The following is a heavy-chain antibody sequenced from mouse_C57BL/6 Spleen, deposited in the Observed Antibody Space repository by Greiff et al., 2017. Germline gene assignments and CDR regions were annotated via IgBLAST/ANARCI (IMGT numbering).Heavy chain of an antibody. Sequence: QVQLQQSGAELVRPGASVTLSCKASGYTFTDYEMHWVKQTPVHGLEWIGAIDPETGGTAYNQKFKGKAILTADKSSSTAYMELRRLTSEDSAVYYGRGLAGTGYFDDWGTGTTVTVSS. V-gene: IGHV1-15*01. CDR1: GYTFTDYE. CDR2: IDPETGGT. J-gene: IGHJ1*03. D-gene: IGHD4-1*01. CDR3: RGLAGTGYFDD.